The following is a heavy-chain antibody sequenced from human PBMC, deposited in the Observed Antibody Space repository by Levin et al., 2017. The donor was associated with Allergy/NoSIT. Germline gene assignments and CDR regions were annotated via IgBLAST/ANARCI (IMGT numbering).Heavy chain of an antibody. CDR2: IYNSGST. CDR3: ARQCYDILTGYYNFDY. CDR1: GGSISSSISY. V-gene: IGHV4-39*01. J-gene: IGHJ4*02. D-gene: IGHD3-9*01. Sequence: SQTLSLTCTVSGGSISSSISYWGWIRQAPGKGLEWIGGIYNSGSTYYNPSLKSRVTTSVDTSKNQFSLKLSSVTAADTAVYYCARQCYDILTGYYNFDYWGQRTLVTVSS.